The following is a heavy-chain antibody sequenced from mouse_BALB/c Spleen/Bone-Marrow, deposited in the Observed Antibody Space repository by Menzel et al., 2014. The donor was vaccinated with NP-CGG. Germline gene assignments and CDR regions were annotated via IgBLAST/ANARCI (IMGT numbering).Heavy chain of an antibody. CDR3: AREGYGSSYGFAY. CDR2: INPYNGGS. Sequence: VQLKQSGPELVKPGASMKISCKASGYSFAGYTMNWVKQSHGENLEWIGLINPYNGGSSYNQKFKGKATLTVDKSSSTAYMELLSLTSEDSAVYYCAREGYGSSYGFAYWGQGTLVTVSA. V-gene: IGHV1-31*01. J-gene: IGHJ3*01. D-gene: IGHD1-1*01. CDR1: GYSFAGYT.